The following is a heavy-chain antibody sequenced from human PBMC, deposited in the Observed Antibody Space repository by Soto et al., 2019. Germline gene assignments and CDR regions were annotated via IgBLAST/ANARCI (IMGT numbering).Heavy chain of an antibody. CDR2: IKQDGSEK. J-gene: IGHJ6*03. CDR3: ARLDGYYHYMDV. Sequence: GGSLRLSCAASGFTFSSYWMTWVRQAPGKGLEWVANIKQDGSEKYYVDTVKGRFTISRDNAKNSLFLQMSTLRAEDTAVYYCARLDGYYHYMDVWGKGTTVTVSS. CDR1: GFTFSSYW. V-gene: IGHV3-7*02. D-gene: IGHD6-13*01.